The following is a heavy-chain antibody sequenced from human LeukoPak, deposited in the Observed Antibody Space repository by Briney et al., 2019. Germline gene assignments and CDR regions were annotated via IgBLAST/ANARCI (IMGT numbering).Heavy chain of an antibody. CDR1: GFTFSSYG. J-gene: IGHJ4*02. V-gene: IGHV3-30*18. D-gene: IGHD5-12*01. CDR2: ISYDGSNK. CDR3: AKLEGVATRYSEPVFDY. Sequence: GGSLRLSCAASGFTFSSYGMHWVRQAPGKGLEWVAVISYDGSNKYYADSVKGRFTISRDNSKNTLYLQMNSLRAEDTAVYYCAKLEGVATRYSEPVFDYWGQGTLVTVSS.